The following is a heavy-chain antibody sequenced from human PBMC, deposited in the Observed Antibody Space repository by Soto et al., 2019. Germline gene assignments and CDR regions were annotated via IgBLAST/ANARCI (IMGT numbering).Heavy chain of an antibody. CDR1: GFTVSSNY. Sequence: EVQLVESGGGLVQPGGSLRLSCAASGFTVSSNYMSWVRQAPGKGLEWVSVIYSGGSTYYADSVKGRFTISRDNSKNTLYLQMNSLRAEDTAVYYCARDVKKYGPYYYYYYMYVWGKGTTVTVSS. CDR3: ARDVKKYGPYYYYYYMYV. CDR2: IYSGGST. J-gene: IGHJ6*03. D-gene: IGHD4-17*01. V-gene: IGHV3-66*01.